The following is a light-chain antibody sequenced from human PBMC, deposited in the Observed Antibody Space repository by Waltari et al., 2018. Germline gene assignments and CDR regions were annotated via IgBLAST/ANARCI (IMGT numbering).Light chain of an antibody. Sequence: DIVMTQSPDSLAVSPGERATINCKSSQTISYSSNNKNYLAWYQKKPGQPPRLLISWASSRESGVPDRFSGSGSGTDFTLTISSLQVEDVAIYYCQQYYSVPLTFGQGTKVGIK. CDR2: WAS. CDR1: QTISYSSNNKNY. CDR3: QQYYSVPLT. J-gene: IGKJ1*01. V-gene: IGKV4-1*01.